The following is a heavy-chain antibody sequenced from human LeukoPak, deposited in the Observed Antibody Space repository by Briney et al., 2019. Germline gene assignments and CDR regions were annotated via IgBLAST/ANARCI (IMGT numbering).Heavy chain of an antibody. D-gene: IGHD6-19*01. CDR3: ASWGSSGWSDYFDY. CDR1: GGSISSYY. Sequence: SETLSLTCTVSGGSISSYYWSWIRQPPGKGLEWIGYIYYSGGTNYNPSLKSRVTISVDTSKNQFSLKLSSVTAADTAVYYCASWGSSGWSDYFDYWGQGTLVTVSS. CDR2: IYYSGGT. J-gene: IGHJ4*02. V-gene: IGHV4-59*08.